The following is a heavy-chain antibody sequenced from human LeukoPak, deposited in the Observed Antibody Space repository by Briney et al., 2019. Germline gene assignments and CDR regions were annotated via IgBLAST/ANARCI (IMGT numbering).Heavy chain of an antibody. CDR2: IKSKTDGETT. CDR3: TTGVPRYYYGSGSYSDFDY. V-gene: IGHV3-15*01. J-gene: IGHJ4*02. CDR1: GFTFSNAW. D-gene: IGHD3-10*01. Sequence: GGSLLLSCAASGFTFSNAWMSWVRQAPGKGQEWVGRIKSKTDGETTDYAAPVKGRFTISREDSKNTLYLQMNSLKTEDTAVYYCTTGVPRYYYGSGSYSDFDYWGQGTLVTVSS.